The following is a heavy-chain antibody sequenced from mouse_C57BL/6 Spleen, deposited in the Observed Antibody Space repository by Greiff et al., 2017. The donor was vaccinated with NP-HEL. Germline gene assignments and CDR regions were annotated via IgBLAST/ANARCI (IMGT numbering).Heavy chain of an antibody. CDR1: GYAFSSYW. J-gene: IGHJ1*03. D-gene: IGHD2-3*01. CDR2: IYPGDGDT. Sequence: VQLQQSGAELVKPGASVKISCKASGYAFSSYWMNWVKQRPGKGLEWIGQIYPGDGDTNYNGKFKGKATLTADISSSTAYMQPSSLTSEDSAVYFCARGYSVGGYVDVWGTGTTVTVSS. V-gene: IGHV1-80*01. CDR3: ARGYSVGGYVDV.